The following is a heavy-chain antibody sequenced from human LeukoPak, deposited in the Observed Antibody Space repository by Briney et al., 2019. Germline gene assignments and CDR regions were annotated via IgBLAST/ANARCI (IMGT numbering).Heavy chain of an antibody. CDR2: IYYSGST. Sequence: PSETLSLTCTVSGGSISSGGYHWSWIRQHPGKGLEWVGYIYYSGSTYYNPSLKSRVTISVDTAKNQSSLKLSSVTAADTAVYYCARGEGNYFDYWGQGTLVTVSS. CDR3: ARGEGNYFDY. V-gene: IGHV4-31*03. J-gene: IGHJ4*02. CDR1: GGSISSGGYH. D-gene: IGHD1-26*01.